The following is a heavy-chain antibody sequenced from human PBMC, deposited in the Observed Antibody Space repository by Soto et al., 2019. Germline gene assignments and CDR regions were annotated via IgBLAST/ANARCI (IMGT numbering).Heavy chain of an antibody. J-gene: IGHJ4*02. CDR1: GFTFSKYA. Sequence: EVQLLESGGGLVQPGGSLRLSCAASGFTFSKYAMTWVRQAAEKGLEWVSSISGPGGSTYYADSVQGRFTISRDNSKNTLFLQMNTLRAEDTALYYCARDERIAVAGTDNWGQGILVTVTS. CDR3: ARDERIAVAGTDN. CDR2: ISGPGGST. V-gene: IGHV3-23*01. D-gene: IGHD6-19*01.